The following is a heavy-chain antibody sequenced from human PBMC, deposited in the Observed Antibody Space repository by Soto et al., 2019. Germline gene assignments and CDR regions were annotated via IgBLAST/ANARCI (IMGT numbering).Heavy chain of an antibody. Sequence: QVQLQESGPGLVKPSETLSLTCTVSGGSISSYYWSWIRQPPGKGLEWIGYIYYSGSTNYNPSLKSRVTISVDTSKNQFSLKLSSVTAADTAVYYCAREVTTEAFDIWGQGTMVTVSS. CDR1: GGSISSYY. V-gene: IGHV4-59*01. CDR2: IYYSGST. D-gene: IGHD3-3*01. J-gene: IGHJ3*02. CDR3: AREVTTEAFDI.